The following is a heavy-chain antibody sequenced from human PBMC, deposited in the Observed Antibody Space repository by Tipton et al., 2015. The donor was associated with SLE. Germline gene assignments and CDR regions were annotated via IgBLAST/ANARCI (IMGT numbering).Heavy chain of an antibody. CDR3: ARTAVLAAIMMDV. CDR1: GGSINSYY. D-gene: IGHD2-2*01. J-gene: IGHJ6*02. V-gene: IGHV4-4*07. CDR2: FHSSGIL. Sequence: TLSLTCTVSGGSINSYYWTWVRQPAGKGLEWIGHFHSSGILNYKPSLKSRVTMSGDTSNNQLSLKLNSVTAADTAVYYCARTAVLAAIMMDVWGQGTTGTVSS.